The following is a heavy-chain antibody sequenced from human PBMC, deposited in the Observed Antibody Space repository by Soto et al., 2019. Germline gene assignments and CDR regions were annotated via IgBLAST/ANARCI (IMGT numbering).Heavy chain of an antibody. CDR2: INAANGNT. CDR3: ARGGYARGFELVI. CDR1: GYTFTNYE. D-gene: IGHD3-10*01. J-gene: IGHJ3*02. Sequence: SVQVSCKAAGYTFTNYEVHWVRQAPGQGLEWMGWINAANGNTKYSEKFQGRVTITRDTSASTAYMELSSRTSEDTAVYYCARGGYARGFELVIWG. V-gene: IGHV1-3*01.